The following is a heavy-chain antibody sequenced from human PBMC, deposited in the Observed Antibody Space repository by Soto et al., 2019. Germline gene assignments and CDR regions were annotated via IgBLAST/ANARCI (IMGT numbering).Heavy chain of an antibody. CDR3: ARGGVVVVVAATGGPDAFDI. J-gene: IGHJ3*02. CDR2: IYYSGST. D-gene: IGHD2-15*01. CDR1: GGSISSYY. V-gene: IGHV4-59*01. Sequence: PSETLSLTCTVSGGSISSYYWSWIRQPPGKGLEWIGYIYYSGSTNYNPSLKSRVTISVDTSKNQFSLKLSSVTAADTAVYYCARGGVVVVVAATGGPDAFDIWGQGTMVPVSS.